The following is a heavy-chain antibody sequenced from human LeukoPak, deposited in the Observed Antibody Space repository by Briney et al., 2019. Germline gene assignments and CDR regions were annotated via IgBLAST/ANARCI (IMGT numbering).Heavy chain of an antibody. CDR3: AELGITMIGGV. D-gene: IGHD3-10*02. J-gene: IGHJ3*01. Sequence: GGSLRLSCAASGFTFSTYAMTWVRQAPGKGLEWVSLISGTGGSTYYADSVKGRFTISRDNAKNSLYLQMNSLRAEDTAVYYCAELGITMIGGVWGQGTMVTVSS. V-gene: IGHV3-23*01. CDR1: GFTFSTYA. CDR2: ISGTGGST.